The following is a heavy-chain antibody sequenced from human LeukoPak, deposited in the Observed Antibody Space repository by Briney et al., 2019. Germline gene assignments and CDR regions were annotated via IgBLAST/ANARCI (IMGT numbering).Heavy chain of an antibody. CDR3: AKSMEDCCGSFDP. CDR2: ISGATGTT. Sequence: GGSLRLSCAASGFTFSNYGMSWVRQAPGRGLEWVSSISGATGTTYYADSVMGRFTISRDNSKNTLYLQMNSLRAEDTAVYYCAKSMEDCCGSFDPWGQGALVTVSS. D-gene: IGHD2-15*01. J-gene: IGHJ5*02. CDR1: GFTFSNYG. V-gene: IGHV3-23*01.